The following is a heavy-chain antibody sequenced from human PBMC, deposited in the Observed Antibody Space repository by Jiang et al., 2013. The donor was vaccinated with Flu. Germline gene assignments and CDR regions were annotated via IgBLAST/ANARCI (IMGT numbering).Heavy chain of an antibody. Sequence: RQMPGKGLEWMGRIDPSDSYTKYSPSFQGHVTMSVDKSITTAYLQWSSLKASDTAIYYCAKRHSTFGLHQWGQGTLVTVSS. D-gene: IGHD3/OR15-3a*01. CDR3: AKRHSTFGLHQ. CDR2: IDPSDSYT. V-gene: IGHV5-10-1*01. J-gene: IGHJ4*02.